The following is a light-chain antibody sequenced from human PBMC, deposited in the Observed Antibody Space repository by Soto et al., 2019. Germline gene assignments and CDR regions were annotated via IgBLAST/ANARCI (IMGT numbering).Light chain of an antibody. J-gene: IGLJ1*01. CDR1: SSDVGGYYY. CDR2: EVS. CDR3: QVWDPSTDHPYV. Sequence: QSALTQPPSASGSPGQSVTISCTGTSSDVGGYYYVSWYQQHPGKAPKLMIYEVSKRPSGVPDRFSGSNSGNTATLTISRVEAGDEADYYCQVWDPSTDHPYVFGTGTKLTVL. V-gene: IGLV2-8*01.